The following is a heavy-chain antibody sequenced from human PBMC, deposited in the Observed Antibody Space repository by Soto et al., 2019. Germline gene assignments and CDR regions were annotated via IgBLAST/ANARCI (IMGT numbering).Heavy chain of an antibody. D-gene: IGHD3-9*01. J-gene: IGHJ4*02. CDR1: GGSISSSSYY. CDR3: AGSSPYYDILTGYDY. CDR2: IYYSGST. Sequence: QLQLQESGPGLVKPSETLSLTCTVSGGSISSSSYYWGWIRQPPGKGLEWIGSIYYSGSTYYNPSLKSRVTISVDTSKNQFSLKLSSVTAADTAVYYCAGSSPYYDILTGYDYWGQGTLVTVSS. V-gene: IGHV4-39*01.